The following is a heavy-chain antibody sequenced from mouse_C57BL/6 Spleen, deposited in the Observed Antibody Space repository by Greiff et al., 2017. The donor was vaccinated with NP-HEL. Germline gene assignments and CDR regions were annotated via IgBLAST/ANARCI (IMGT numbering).Heavy chain of an antibody. Sequence: QVQLQQSGAELVKPGPSLTLSCTASGYPFTGCNFHWLNRRFGRDLVGLGWFIPGGGSIKYNEKFKDKATLTADKSSSTVYMELSRLTSEDSAVYCCARHGGPFYYFDYWGQGTTLTVSS. V-gene: IGHV1-62-2*01. CDR2: FIPGGGSI. CDR1: GYPFTGCN. D-gene: IGHD3-3*01. CDR3: ARHGGPFYYFDY. J-gene: IGHJ2*01.